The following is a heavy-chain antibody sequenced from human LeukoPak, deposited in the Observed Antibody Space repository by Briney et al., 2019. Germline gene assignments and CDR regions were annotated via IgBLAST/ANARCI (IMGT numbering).Heavy chain of an antibody. V-gene: IGHV3-48*01. CDR1: GFTLSRDS. CDR3: VRDNPRCCGVIPAKIDDY. CDR2: ISHGSGIR. D-gene: IGHD2-15*01. Sequence: GRSLRLSCAASGFTLSRDSMNWVRQAPGKGLEWISYISHGSGIRYYADSMRGRFTISRDNAKNSLYLQMHSLRAEDTAVYYCVRDNPRCCGVIPAKIDDYWGQGTLVTVSS. J-gene: IGHJ4*02.